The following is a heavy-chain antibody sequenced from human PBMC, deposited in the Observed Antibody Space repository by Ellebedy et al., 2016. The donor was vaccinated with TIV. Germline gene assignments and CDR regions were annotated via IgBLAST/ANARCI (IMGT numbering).Heavy chain of an antibody. V-gene: IGHV4-59*08. J-gene: IGHJ5*02. CDR1: GGSISSYY. D-gene: IGHD3/OR15-3a*01. Sequence: MPGGSLRLSCTVSGGSISSYYWSWIRQPPGKGLEWIGYIYYSGSTNYNPSLKSRVTISVDTSKNQFSLKLSSVTAADTAVYYCARHGPKSENWFDPWGQGTLVTVSS. CDR2: IYYSGST. CDR3: ARHGPKSENWFDP.